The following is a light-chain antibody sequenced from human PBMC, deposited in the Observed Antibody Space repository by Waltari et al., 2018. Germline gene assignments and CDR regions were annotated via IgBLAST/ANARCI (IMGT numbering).Light chain of an antibody. J-gene: IGLJ3*02. Sequence: QSALTQPPSVSGSPGQSVTISCTGTSSDVGSYNRVSWYYQPPGTAPKLMIYEVNNRASGVPDRFSGSKSGNTASLTISGLQAEDEADYYCSSYSSITTFVFGGGTKLTVL. CDR2: EVN. CDR1: SSDVGSYNR. CDR3: SSYSSITTFV. V-gene: IGLV2-18*02.